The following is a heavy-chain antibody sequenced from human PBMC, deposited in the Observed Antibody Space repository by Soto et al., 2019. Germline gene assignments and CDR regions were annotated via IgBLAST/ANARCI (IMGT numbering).Heavy chain of an antibody. J-gene: IGHJ6*03. CDR3: ARGAYYYYYMDV. CDR2: IYYSGST. CDR1: GGSISSYY. Sequence: SETLSLTCTVSGGSISSYYWSWIRQPPGKGLEWIGYIYYSGSTNYNPSLKSRVTISVDTSKNQFSLKLSSVTAADTAVYYCARGAYYYYYMDVWGKGTTVTVSS. V-gene: IGHV4-59*01.